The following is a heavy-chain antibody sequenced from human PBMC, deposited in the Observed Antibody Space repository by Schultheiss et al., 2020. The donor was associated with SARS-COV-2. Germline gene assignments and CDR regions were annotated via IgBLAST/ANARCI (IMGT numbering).Heavy chain of an antibody. CDR2: ISGRGYST. Sequence: GGSLRLSCVASGFTFSSYGMHWVRQAPGKGLEWVSAISGRGYSTYYADSVKGRFTISRDNAKNSLYLQMNSLRAEDTAVYYCARAPSYYYYGMDVWGQGTTVTVSS. CDR3: ARAPSYYYYGMDV. J-gene: IGHJ6*02. CDR1: GFTFSSYG. V-gene: IGHV3-21*01.